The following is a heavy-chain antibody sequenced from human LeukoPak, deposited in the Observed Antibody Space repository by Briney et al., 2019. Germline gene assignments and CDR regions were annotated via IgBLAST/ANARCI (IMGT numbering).Heavy chain of an antibody. CDR3: ARHAYYYDSSGYFLPNPFDY. J-gene: IGHJ4*02. V-gene: IGHV4-34*01. CDR2: INHSGST. Sequence: SETLSLTCAVYGGSFSGYYWSWIRQPPGKGLEWIGEINHSGSTNYNPSLKSRVTISVDTSKNQFSLKLSSVTAADTAVYYCARHAYYYDSSGYFLPNPFDYWGQGTLVTVSS. D-gene: IGHD3-22*01. CDR1: GGSFSGYY.